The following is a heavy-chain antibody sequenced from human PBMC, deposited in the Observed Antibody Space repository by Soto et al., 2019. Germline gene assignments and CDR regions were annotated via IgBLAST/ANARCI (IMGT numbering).Heavy chain of an antibody. CDR3: ARAAVIPAYIILSY. J-gene: IGHJ4*02. CDR2: ISAYNGNT. Sequence: QVLLVQSGVEVKKPGASVKVYCQASGYTFTSYGTRWVRQAPGQGLEWMGWISAYNGNTKYAQQLQGRVTMTTDTSTITDYMELRSLRSDDTAVYYCARAAVIPAYIILSYWGKGTLVTVSS. D-gene: IGHD3-16*02. CDR1: GYTFTSYG. V-gene: IGHV1-18*01.